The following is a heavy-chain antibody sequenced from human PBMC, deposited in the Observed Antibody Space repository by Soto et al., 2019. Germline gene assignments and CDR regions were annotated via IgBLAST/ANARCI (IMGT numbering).Heavy chain of an antibody. CDR2: IYHSGST. V-gene: IGHV4-30-2*01. J-gene: IGHJ3*02. D-gene: IGHD3-9*01. CDR1: GGSISSGGYS. Sequence: SETLSLTCAVSGGSISSGGYSWSWIRQPPGKGLEWIGYIYHSGSTYYNPSLKSRVTISVDRSKNQFSLKLSSVAAADTAVYYCARLTYDILTGYYGAFDIWGQGTMVT. CDR3: ARLTYDILTGYYGAFDI.